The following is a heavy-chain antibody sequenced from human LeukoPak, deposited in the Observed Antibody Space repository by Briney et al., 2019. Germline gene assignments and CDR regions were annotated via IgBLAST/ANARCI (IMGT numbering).Heavy chain of an antibody. J-gene: IGHJ6*02. CDR2: INHSGST. Sequence: PSETLSLTCAVYGGSFSGYYWSWIRQPPGKGLEWIGEINHSGSTNYNPSLKSRVTISVDTSKNQFSLKLSSVTAADTAVYYCARVAAAAGTEDYYYGMDVWGQGTTVTVSS. CDR3: ARVAAAAGTEDYYYGMDV. CDR1: GGSFSGYY. V-gene: IGHV4-34*01. D-gene: IGHD6-13*01.